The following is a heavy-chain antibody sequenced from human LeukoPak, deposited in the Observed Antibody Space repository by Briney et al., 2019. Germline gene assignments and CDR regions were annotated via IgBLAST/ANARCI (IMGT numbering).Heavy chain of an antibody. Sequence: HSGGSLRLSCAASGFTFSSYAMHWVRQAPGKGLEYVSAISSNGGSTYYANSVKGRFTISRDNSKNTLYLQMGSLRAEDMAVYYCARSYSSIAAPSDYWGQGTLVTVSS. CDR3: ARSYSSIAAPSDY. D-gene: IGHD6-6*01. CDR2: ISSNGGST. J-gene: IGHJ4*02. CDR1: GFTFSSYA. V-gene: IGHV3-64*01.